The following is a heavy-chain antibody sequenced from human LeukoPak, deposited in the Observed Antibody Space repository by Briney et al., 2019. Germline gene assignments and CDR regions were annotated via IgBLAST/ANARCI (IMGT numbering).Heavy chain of an antibody. CDR2: ISYDGSNK. D-gene: IGHD6-13*01. CDR3: ARSPPYSSRRNYYYYYGMDV. J-gene: IGHJ6*02. CDR1: GFTFSSYG. Sequence: QAGGSLRLSCAASGFTFSSYGMHWVRQAPGKGLEWVAVISYDGSNKYYADSVKGRSTISRDNSKNTLYLQMNSLRAEDTAVYYCARSPPYSSRRNYYYYYGMDVWGQGTTVTVSS. V-gene: IGHV3-30*03.